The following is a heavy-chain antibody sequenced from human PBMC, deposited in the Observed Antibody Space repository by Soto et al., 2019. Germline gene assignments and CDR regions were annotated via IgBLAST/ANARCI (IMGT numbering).Heavy chain of an antibody. J-gene: IGHJ4*02. Sequence: ASVKVSCKASGYTFTSYAMHWVRQAPGQRLEWMGWINAGNGNTKYSQKFQGRVTITRDTSASTAYMELSSLRSEDTAVYYCARGIAARPNYFDYWGQGTLXTVSS. V-gene: IGHV1-3*01. D-gene: IGHD6-6*01. CDR2: INAGNGNT. CDR1: GYTFTSYA. CDR3: ARGIAARPNYFDY.